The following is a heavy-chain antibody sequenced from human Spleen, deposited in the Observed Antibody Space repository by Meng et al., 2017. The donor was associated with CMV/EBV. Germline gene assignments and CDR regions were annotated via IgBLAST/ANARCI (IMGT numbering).Heavy chain of an antibody. Sequence: ASVKVSCKASGYTFTSHGISWVRQAPGQGLEWMGWINTYNGNTKSAQKFQGRVTMTTNTSTSTAYMELRSLRSDDTAVYYCARDSGYLGWFDPWGQGTLVTVSS. CDR1: GYTFTSHG. CDR2: INTYNGNT. D-gene: IGHD5-12*01. J-gene: IGHJ5*02. V-gene: IGHV1-18*01. CDR3: ARDSGYLGWFDP.